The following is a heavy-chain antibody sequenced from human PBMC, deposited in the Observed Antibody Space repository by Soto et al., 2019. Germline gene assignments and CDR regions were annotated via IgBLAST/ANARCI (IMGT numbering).Heavy chain of an antibody. CDR3: AKDLNRWLPYSGLDY. CDR2: ISYDGSNK. CDR1: GFTFSSYG. Sequence: QVQLVESGGGVVQPGRSLRLSCAASGFTFSSYGMHWVRQAPGKGLEWVAVISYDGSNKYYADSVKGRFTISRDNSKNTLYLQMNSLRAEDTAVYYCAKDLNRWLPYSGLDYWGQGTLVTVSS. D-gene: IGHD2-8*02. V-gene: IGHV3-30*18. J-gene: IGHJ4*02.